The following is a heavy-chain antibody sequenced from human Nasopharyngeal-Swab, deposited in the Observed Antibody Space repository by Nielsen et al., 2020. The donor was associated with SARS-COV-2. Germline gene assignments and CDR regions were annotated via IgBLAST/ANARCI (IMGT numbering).Heavy chain of an antibody. V-gene: IGHV3-23*01. D-gene: IGHD2-2*01. CDR1: GFTFSSYA. Sequence: GESLKISCAASGFTFSSYAMSWVRQAPGKGLEWVSAISGSGGSTYYADSVKGRFTISRDNSKNTLYLQMNSLRAEDTAVYYCARDHCSSTSCYLPGHYFDYWGQGTLVTVSS. J-gene: IGHJ4*02. CDR2: ISGSGGST. CDR3: ARDHCSSTSCYLPGHYFDY.